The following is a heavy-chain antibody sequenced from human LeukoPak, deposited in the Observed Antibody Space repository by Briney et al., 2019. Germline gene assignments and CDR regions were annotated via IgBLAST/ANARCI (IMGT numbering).Heavy chain of an antibody. Sequence: GASVKISCKASGYTFTSYGISWVRQAPGQGLERMGWISAYNGNTNYAQKLQGRVTMTTDTSTSTAYMELRSLRSDDTAVYYCARMGGGKGNIVVVVAANDYWGQGTLVTVSS. V-gene: IGHV1-18*01. CDR3: ARMGGGKGNIVVVVAANDY. CDR2: ISAYNGNT. J-gene: IGHJ4*02. CDR1: GYTFTSYG. D-gene: IGHD2-15*01.